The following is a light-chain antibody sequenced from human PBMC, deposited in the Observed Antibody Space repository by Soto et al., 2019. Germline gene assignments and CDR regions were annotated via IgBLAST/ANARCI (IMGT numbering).Light chain of an antibody. CDR1: QSVSSRY. J-gene: IGKJ4*01. CDR3: QQYGSSPLLT. Sequence: EIVLTQSPGTLSLSPGEGATLSCRASQSVSSRYLAWYQQKPGQAPRLLIFGASSRATGIPDRFSGSGSGTAFTLTISRLEPEDFAVYYCQQYGSSPLLTFGGGTKVEIK. V-gene: IGKV3-20*01. CDR2: GAS.